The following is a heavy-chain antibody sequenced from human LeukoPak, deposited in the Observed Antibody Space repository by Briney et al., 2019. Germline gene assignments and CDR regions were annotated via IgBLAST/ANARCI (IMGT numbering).Heavy chain of an antibody. J-gene: IGHJ5*02. Sequence: ASVKVSCKASGYTFTSYYMHWVRQAPGQGLEWMGIINPSGGSTSYAQKFQGRVTMTRDTSTSTVYMELSSLRSEDTAVYYCAREMWDIVGATDGWFDPWGQGTLVTVSS. CDR1: GYTFTSYY. D-gene: IGHD1-26*01. V-gene: IGHV1-46*01. CDR3: AREMWDIVGATDGWFDP. CDR2: INPSGGST.